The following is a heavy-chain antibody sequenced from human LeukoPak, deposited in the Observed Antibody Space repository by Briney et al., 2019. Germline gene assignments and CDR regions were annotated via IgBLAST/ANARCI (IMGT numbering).Heavy chain of an antibody. CDR3: ARDGSGXYYFDY. V-gene: IGHV3-21*01. D-gene: IGHD3-10*01. J-gene: IGHJ4*02. CDR2: ISSSSSYI. Sequence: GGSLRLSCAASGFTFSSYSMNWVRQAPGKGLEWVSSISSSSSYIYYADSVKGRFTISRDNAKNSLYLQMNSLRAEDTAVYYCARDGSGXYYFDYWGQXTXXXVSS. CDR1: GFTFSSYS.